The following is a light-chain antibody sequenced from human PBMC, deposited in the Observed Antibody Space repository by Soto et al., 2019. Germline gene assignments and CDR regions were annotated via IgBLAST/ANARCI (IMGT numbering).Light chain of an antibody. Sequence: EIVMTQSPATLSVSPGERANLPCQAHQSVSTTVEWYHQKPGQAPRLLVYGASTRATGIPARFSGSGAGTDFTLTITSLQSEDFAVYFCQQYKDWPTTFGQGTKVDIK. CDR2: GAS. CDR3: QQYKDWPTT. CDR1: QSVSTT. V-gene: IGKV3-15*01. J-gene: IGKJ1*01.